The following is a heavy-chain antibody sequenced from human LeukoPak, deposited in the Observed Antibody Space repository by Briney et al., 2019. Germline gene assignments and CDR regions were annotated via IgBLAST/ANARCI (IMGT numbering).Heavy chain of an antibody. V-gene: IGHV3-21*01. Sequence: GGSLRLSCAASGFTFSSYSMNWVRQVPGKGLEWVSSISSSSSYIYYADSVKGRFTISRDNAKNSLYLQMNSLRAEDTAVYYCARGEGYDILWFDPWGQGTLVTVSS. CDR3: ARGEGYDILWFDP. CDR2: ISSSSSYI. CDR1: GFTFSSYS. D-gene: IGHD3-9*01. J-gene: IGHJ5*02.